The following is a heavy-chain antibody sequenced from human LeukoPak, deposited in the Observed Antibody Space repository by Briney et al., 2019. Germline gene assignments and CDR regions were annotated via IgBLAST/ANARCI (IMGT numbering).Heavy chain of an antibody. D-gene: IGHD5-24*01. V-gene: IGHV1-69*05. CDR2: IIPICGSA. Sequence: SVKVSCKASGGTFSSYAISWVRQAPGQGLEWMGGIIPICGSANYAQKFQGRVTITTDESTSTAYMELSSLRSEDTAVYYCARALETASNWFDPWGQGTLVTVSS. CDR1: GGTFSSYA. CDR3: ARALETASNWFDP. J-gene: IGHJ5*02.